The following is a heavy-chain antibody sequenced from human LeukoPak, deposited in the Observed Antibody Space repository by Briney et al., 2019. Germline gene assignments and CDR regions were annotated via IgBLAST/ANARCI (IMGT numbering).Heavy chain of an antibody. CDR2: INTNTGNP. CDR3: ARDPGYDIPAGDI. D-gene: IGHD5-12*01. V-gene: IGHV7-4-1*02. Sequence: ASVKVSCKASGYTFTGYHIHWVRQAPGQGLEWMGWINTNTGNPTYAQGFTGRFVFSLDTSVSTAYLQISSLKAEDTAVYYCARDPGYDIPAGDIWGQGTMVTVSS. J-gene: IGHJ3*02. CDR1: GYTFTGYH.